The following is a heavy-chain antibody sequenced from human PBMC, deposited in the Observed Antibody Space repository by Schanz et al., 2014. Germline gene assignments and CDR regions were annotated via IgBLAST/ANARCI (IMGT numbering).Heavy chain of an antibody. CDR1: GFTFSSYG. Sequence: LVESGGGVVQPGRSLRLSCAASGFTFSSYGMHWVRQVPGKGLEWVAVVCYDGSKKYYADSVKGRFTTSRDNSKNTMYLQMNSLRAEDTAVYYCARWGSSLDYWGQGTLVTVSS. J-gene: IGHJ4*02. D-gene: IGHD6-6*01. CDR3: ARWGSSLDY. CDR2: VCYDGSKK. V-gene: IGHV3-33*01.